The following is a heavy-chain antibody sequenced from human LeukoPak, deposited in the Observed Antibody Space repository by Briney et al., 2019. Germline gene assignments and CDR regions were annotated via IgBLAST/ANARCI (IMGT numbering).Heavy chain of an antibody. V-gene: IGHV3-66*01. CDR3: ARAVGVTAIHNAFDI. J-gene: IGHJ3*02. CDR2: LYSSGTT. D-gene: IGHD2-21*02. Sequence: QPGGSLRLSCAASGLTVSSNYMTWVRQAPGKGLDWVSVLYSSGTTYYADSVQGRFTISRDNSKNTLYLQMNSLRAEDTAVYYCARAVGVTAIHNAFDIWGQGTKVTVSS. CDR1: GLTVSSNY.